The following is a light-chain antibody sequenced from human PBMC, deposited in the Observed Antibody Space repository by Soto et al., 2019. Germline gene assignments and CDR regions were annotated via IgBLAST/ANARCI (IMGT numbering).Light chain of an antibody. CDR2: AAS. V-gene: IGKV1-6*01. CDR1: QGIRSD. CDR3: LQDHNYQWT. J-gene: IGKJ2*02. Sequence: AIQVTQSPSSLSASVGDRVTITCRASQGIRSDLGWYQQKPGKAPKLLIYAASNIAGEVPSRFSGSVSGTDFTLTISGLQAEDFATYYCLQDHNYQWTFGQGTKLEIK.